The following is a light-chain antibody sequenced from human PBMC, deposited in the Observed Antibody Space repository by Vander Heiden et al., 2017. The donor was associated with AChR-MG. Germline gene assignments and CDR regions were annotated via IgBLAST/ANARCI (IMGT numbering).Light chain of an antibody. Sequence: EFVLPQSPATLSLSPGEKATLSYRASQSISSHLAWYQQKPGQAPRLLIYDASNRATGIPARFSGSGSGTDFSLSISSLEPEDSAVYYCQQRSNWPLTFGGGTKVEIK. V-gene: IGKV3-11*01. CDR3: QQRSNWPLT. CDR1: QSISSH. J-gene: IGKJ4*01. CDR2: DAS.